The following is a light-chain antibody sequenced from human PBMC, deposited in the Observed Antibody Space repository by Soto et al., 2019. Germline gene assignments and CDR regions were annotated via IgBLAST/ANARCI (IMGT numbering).Light chain of an antibody. J-gene: IGKJ5*01. V-gene: IGKV3-20*01. CDR2: GTS. CDR3: QRYGSSPIT. Sequence: ETVLTQSPGTLSLSPGARAPLSCRASQSVSSSSLAWYQQRPGQAPRLLIYGTSSRATGIPDRFSGSGSGTDFTLTISRLEPEDFAVYFCQRYGSSPITFGQGTRWRL. CDR1: QSVSSSS.